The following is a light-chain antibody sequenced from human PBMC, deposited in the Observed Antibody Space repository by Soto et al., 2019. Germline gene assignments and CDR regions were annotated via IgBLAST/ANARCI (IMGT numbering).Light chain of an antibody. CDR1: NSDVGSHNF. CDR2: EAS. V-gene: IGLV2-23*01. J-gene: IGLJ3*02. CDR3: CSLTNGATWV. Sequence: QSALTQPASVSGSPGQSITISCTGTNSDVGSHNFVSWYQQYPGKSPKLLIYEASKRPSGLSNRFSGSKSGNTASLTIAWLQAEDEADYYCCSLTNGATWVFGGGTKLPVL.